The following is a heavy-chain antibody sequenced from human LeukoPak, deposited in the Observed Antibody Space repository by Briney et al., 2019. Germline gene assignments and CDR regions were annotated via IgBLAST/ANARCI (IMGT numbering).Heavy chain of an antibody. D-gene: IGHD3-22*01. CDR3: AREPSRGHSSGLFPLDY. V-gene: IGHV1-69*06. CDR1: GGTFSSYA. CDR2: IIPIFGTA. Sequence: GASVKVSCKASGGTFSSYAISWVRQAPGQGLEWMGGIIPIFGTANYAQKFQGRVTITADKSTSTAYMELSSLRSEDTAVYYCAREPSRGHSSGLFPLDYWGQGTLVTVSS. J-gene: IGHJ4*02.